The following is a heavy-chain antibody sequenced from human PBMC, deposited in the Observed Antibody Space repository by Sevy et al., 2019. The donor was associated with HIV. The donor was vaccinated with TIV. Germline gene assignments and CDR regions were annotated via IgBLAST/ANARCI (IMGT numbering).Heavy chain of an antibody. Sequence: SETLSLTCTVSGGSISSGSYYWSWIRQPAGKGLEWIGRIYTSGSTNYNPSLKSQVTISVDTSTNQFSLKLSSVTAADTAVYYCARAVMDDILTGYYGAMDVWGKGTTVTVSS. J-gene: IGHJ6*03. V-gene: IGHV4-61*02. CDR3: ARAVMDDILTGYYGAMDV. D-gene: IGHD3-9*01. CDR2: IYTSGST. CDR1: GGSISSGSYY.